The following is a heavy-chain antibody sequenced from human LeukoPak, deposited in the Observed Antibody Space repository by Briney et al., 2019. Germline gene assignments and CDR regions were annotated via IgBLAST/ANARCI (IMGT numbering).Heavy chain of an antibody. Sequence: PSETLSLTCTVSGGSISSGSYYWSWIRQPAGKGLEWIGRIYTSGSTNYNPSLKSRVTISVDTSKNQFSLKLSSVTAADTAVYYCAREGACSSTSCYYFDYWGQGTLVTVSS. D-gene: IGHD2-2*01. CDR3: AREGACSSTSCYYFDY. V-gene: IGHV4-61*02. J-gene: IGHJ4*02. CDR1: GGSISSGSYY. CDR2: IYTSGST.